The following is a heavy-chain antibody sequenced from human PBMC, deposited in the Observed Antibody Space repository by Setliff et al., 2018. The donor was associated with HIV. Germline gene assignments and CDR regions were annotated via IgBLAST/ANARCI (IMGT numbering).Heavy chain of an antibody. D-gene: IGHD2-15*01. J-gene: IGHJ3*02. Sequence: PGGSLRLSCAASGFTFDDYAMAWVRQAPGKGLEWVSTIGAVGSPTFYADSVKGRFTISRDNAKSTVYLQMGSLSADDTAVYYCARGGFNHAFDIWGQGTMVTVSS. CDR3: ARGGFNHAFDI. CDR1: GFTFDDYA. V-gene: IGHV3-23*01. CDR2: IGAVGSPT.